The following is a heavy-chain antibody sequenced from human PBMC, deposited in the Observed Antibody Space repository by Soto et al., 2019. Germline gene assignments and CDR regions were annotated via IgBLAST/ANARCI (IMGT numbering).Heavy chain of an antibody. CDR2: IYYTGST. V-gene: IGHV4-31*03. Sequence: QVQLQESGPGLVKPSQTLSLTCTVSGGSISSGGYYWSWIRQHPGKGLEWIGYIYYTGSTYYNPSLKSRVTLSVDPSKNQFSLKLSSVTAADTAVYYCATVEDCGGDCPIEAFEIWGQGTMVTVSS. D-gene: IGHD2-21*02. J-gene: IGHJ3*02. CDR1: GGSISSGGYY. CDR3: ATVEDCGGDCPIEAFEI.